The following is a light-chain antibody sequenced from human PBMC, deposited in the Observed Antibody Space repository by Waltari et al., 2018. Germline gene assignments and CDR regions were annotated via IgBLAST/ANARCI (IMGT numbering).Light chain of an antibody. CDR3: LVWHSTIDHQGV. J-gene: IGLJ2*01. CDR1: NIGSKS. Sequence: SYVVTQSPSVSVAPGETARITGGGDNIGSKSVHWYPQRPGQAPVLVISYDSDRPSGIPERFSGSNSGNTATLTISWVEAEDEADYYCLVWHSTIDHQGVFGGGTKLTVL. V-gene: IGLV3-21*04. CDR2: YDS.